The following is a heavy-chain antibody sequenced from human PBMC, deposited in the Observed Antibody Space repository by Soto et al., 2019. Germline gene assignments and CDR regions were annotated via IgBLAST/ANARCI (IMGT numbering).Heavy chain of an antibody. J-gene: IGHJ4*02. CDR3: VRGRGSGWYYCDY. D-gene: IGHD6-19*01. V-gene: IGHV3-72*01. Sequence: GESLKISCAASGFTFSDHYMDWVRQAPGKGLEWVGRIRNKVDSYSTEYAASVKGRFTISRDESKNSLYLQMNSLKTEDTAVYYCVRGRGSGWYYCDYWGQGSLGSVSA. CDR2: IRNKVDSYST. CDR1: GFTFSDHY.